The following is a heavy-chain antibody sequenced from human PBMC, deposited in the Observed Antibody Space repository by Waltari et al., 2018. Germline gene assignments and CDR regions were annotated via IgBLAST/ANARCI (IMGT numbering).Heavy chain of an antibody. CDR2: IDPRDSYT. CDR3: ARRTDPGTYFDY. D-gene: IGHD1-1*01. V-gene: IGHV5-10-1*03. CDR1: GYSFTSTW. J-gene: IGHJ4*02. Sequence: EVQLVQSGAEVTKPGESLRISCKASGYSFTSTWISWVRQRPGKGLEWLGKIDPRDSYTNYSPSFQGHVTFSVDKSISTAYLQWHSLRASDTAMYYCARRTDPGTYFDYWGQGALVTVSS.